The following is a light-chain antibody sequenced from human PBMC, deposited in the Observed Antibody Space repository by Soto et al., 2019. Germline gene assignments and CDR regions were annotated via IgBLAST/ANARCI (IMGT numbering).Light chain of an antibody. Sequence: EIVLTQSPGTLSLSPGERATLSCRASQSVSSSYLAWYQQKPGQAPRLLIYGSSIRATGIPDRFSGSGSGTDFTIIISRLEPEDFSVYYCQQYGSSPRTFGQGTKVEIK. J-gene: IGKJ1*01. V-gene: IGKV3-20*01. CDR1: QSVSSSY. CDR3: QQYGSSPRT. CDR2: GSS.